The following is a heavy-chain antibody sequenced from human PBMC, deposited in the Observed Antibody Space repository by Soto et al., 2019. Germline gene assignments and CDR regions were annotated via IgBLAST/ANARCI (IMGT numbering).Heavy chain of an antibody. J-gene: IGHJ4*02. CDR3: ARGLYCGGDCYSGNY. CDR1: GYTFTSYG. CDR2: ISAYNGNT. D-gene: IGHD2-21*02. V-gene: IGHV1-18*01. Sequence: ASVKVSCKASGYTFTSYGISWVQQAPGQGLEWMGWISAYNGNTNYAQKLQGRVTMTTDTSTSTAYMELRSLRSDDTAVYYCARGLYCGGDCYSGNYWGQGTLVTVSS.